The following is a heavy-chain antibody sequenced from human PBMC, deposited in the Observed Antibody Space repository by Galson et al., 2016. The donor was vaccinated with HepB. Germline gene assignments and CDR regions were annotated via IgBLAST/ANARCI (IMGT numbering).Heavy chain of an antibody. CDR1: GLTLSNYP. V-gene: IGHV3-23*01. Sequence: SLRLSCADSGLTLSNYPMNWVRQAPGKGLEWVSTISVGGGDTYYADSLRGRFTISRDDSKYTLFLQLNTLRADDTAAYYCGLGQDEMPTIFDFWGQGALVTVSS. J-gene: IGHJ4*02. D-gene: IGHD3-3*01. CDR3: GLGQDEMPTIFDF. CDR2: ISVGGGDT.